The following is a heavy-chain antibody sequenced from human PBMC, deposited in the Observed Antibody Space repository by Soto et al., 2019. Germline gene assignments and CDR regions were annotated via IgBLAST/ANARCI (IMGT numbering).Heavy chain of an antibody. CDR1: GFTFSSYA. V-gene: IGHV3-23*01. Sequence: GGSLRLSCAASGFTFSSYAMSWVRQAPGKGLEWVSAISGSGGSTYYADSVKGRFTISRDNSKNTLYLQMNSLRAEDTAVYYCAKDNEQWLAADYYYGMDVWGQGTTVTVSS. J-gene: IGHJ6*02. CDR2: ISGSGGST. CDR3: AKDNEQWLAADYYYGMDV. D-gene: IGHD6-19*01.